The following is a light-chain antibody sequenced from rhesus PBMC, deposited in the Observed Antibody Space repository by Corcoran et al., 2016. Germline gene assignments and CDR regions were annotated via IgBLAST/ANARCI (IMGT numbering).Light chain of an antibody. V-gene: IGLV2S7*01. Sequence: QAAPTQPPSVSGSPGQSVTISCAGTNSDIGAYNYVSWHQKRPGKAPKVMIYGASKRPSGVSDRFSGSKSGNTASLTISGLQAEDEAEYYCCSYTTSYTFIFGSGTRLTVL. CDR2: GAS. CDR3: CSYTTSYTFI. J-gene: IGLJ1*01. CDR1: NSDIGAYNY.